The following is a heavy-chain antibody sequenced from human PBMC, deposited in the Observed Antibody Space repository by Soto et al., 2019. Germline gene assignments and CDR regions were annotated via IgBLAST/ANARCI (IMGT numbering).Heavy chain of an antibody. Sequence: PGGSLRLSCAASGFTFSSYAMHWVRQAPGKGLEWVAVISYDGSNKYYADSVKGRFTISRDNSKNTLYLQMNSLRAEDTAVYYCARGRRIAAAGNNYYYGMDVWGQGTTVTVSS. CDR3: ARGRRIAAAGNNYYYGMDV. D-gene: IGHD6-13*01. J-gene: IGHJ6*02. V-gene: IGHV3-30-3*01. CDR1: GFTFSSYA. CDR2: ISYDGSNK.